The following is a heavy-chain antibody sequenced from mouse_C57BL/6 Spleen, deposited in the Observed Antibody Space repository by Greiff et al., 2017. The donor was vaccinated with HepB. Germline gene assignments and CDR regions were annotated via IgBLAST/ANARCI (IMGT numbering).Heavy chain of an antibody. CDR2: IWRGGST. Sequence: VQLQESGPGLVQPSQSLSITCTVSGFSLTSYGVHWVRQSPGKGLEWLGVIWRGGSTDYNAAFMSRLSITKDNSKSQVFFKMNSLQADDTAIYYCAKNGYDYDAMDYWGQGTSVTVSS. J-gene: IGHJ4*01. V-gene: IGHV2-5*01. CDR3: AKNGYDYDAMDY. CDR1: GFSLTSYG.